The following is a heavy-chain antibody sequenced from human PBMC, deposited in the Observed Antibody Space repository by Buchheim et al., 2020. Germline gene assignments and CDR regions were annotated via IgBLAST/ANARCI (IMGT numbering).Heavy chain of an antibody. CDR1: GGSIYTYY. V-gene: IGHV4-59*01. J-gene: IGHJ4*02. CDR2: IYYSGIT. CDR3: ARGGGWSHYLDF. D-gene: IGHD6-19*01. Sequence: QVQLQVSGPGLVRSSETLSLTCTVSGGSIYTYYWSWIRQSPGKGLEWIGYIYYSGITNYNPSLTSRVTISVDTSKNQFSLKLTAVTAADTAVYYCARGGGWSHYLDFGGQGAL.